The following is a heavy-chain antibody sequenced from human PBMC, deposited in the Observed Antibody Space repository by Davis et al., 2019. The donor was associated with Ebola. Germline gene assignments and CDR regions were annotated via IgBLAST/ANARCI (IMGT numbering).Heavy chain of an antibody. CDR3: ARVNGITWGMDV. D-gene: IGHD2-8*01. CDR2: ISSSSSYI. Sequence: GESLKISCAASGFTFSSYSMNWVRQAPGKGLEWVSSISSSSSYIYYEDSVKGRFTISRDNAKNSLYLQMNSLRAEDTAVYYCARVNGITWGMDVWGQGTTVTVSS. CDR1: GFTFSSYS. J-gene: IGHJ6*02. V-gene: IGHV3-21*01.